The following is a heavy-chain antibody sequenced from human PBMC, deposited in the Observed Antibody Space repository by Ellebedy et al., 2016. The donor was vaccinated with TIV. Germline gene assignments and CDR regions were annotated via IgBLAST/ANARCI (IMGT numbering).Heavy chain of an antibody. CDR3: ARGVNYTFDI. Sequence: GGSLRLSXAASGLAFSNNPMNWVRQAPGKGLEWISHITGGSGAVYYADSVKGRFTMSRDNAKNSLHLQMNSLRAEETAMYFCARGVNYTFDIWGQGTVVTVSS. CDR1: GLAFSNNP. D-gene: IGHD1-7*01. V-gene: IGHV3-48*04. J-gene: IGHJ3*02. CDR2: ITGGSGAV.